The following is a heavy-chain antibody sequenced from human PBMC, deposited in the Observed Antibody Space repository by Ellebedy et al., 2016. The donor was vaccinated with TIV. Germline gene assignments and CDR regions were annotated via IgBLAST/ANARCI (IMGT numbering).Heavy chain of an antibody. CDR1: GYSISSGYY. Sequence: MPSETLSLTCTVSGYSISSGYYWGWIRQPPGKGLEWIATIYHNGNTYYNPSLKSRVTISVDTSKNQFSLNRSSVTAADTAVYYCARDPALPRGRFDTWGQGTLVTVSS. J-gene: IGHJ5*02. CDR2: IYHNGNT. CDR3: ARDPALPRGRFDT. V-gene: IGHV4-38-2*02.